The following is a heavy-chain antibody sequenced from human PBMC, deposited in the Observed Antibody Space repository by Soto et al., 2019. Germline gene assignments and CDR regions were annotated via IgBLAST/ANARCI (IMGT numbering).Heavy chain of an antibody. Sequence: GGSLRLSCAASGFTFSSYWMNWVRQAPGKGLEWVAIIKQDESEKYCVDSVKGRFTISRDNAKKSLYLQMNSLRAEDTAVYYCARDPPGGGPNFDYWGQGTLVTVSS. D-gene: IGHD3-16*01. CDR3: ARDPPGGGPNFDY. CDR1: GFTFSSYW. CDR2: IKQDESEK. J-gene: IGHJ4*02. V-gene: IGHV3-7*05.